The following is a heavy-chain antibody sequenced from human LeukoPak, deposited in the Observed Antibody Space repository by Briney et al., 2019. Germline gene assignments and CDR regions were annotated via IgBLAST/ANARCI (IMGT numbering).Heavy chain of an antibody. J-gene: IGHJ5*02. CDR3: ARSPNCGGDCS. CDR1: GGSISRGGYY. V-gene: IGHV4-31*03. Sequence: PSETLSLTCTVSGGSISRGGYYWSWIRQHPGKGLEWIGYIYYTGSTYYNPSLKSRVTISVDTSKNQFSLKLSSVTAADTAVYYCARSPNCGGDCSWGQGTLVTVSS. D-gene: IGHD2-21*02. CDR2: IYYTGST.